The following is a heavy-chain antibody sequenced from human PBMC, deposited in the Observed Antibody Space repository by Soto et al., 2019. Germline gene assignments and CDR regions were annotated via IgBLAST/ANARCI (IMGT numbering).Heavy chain of an antibody. CDR3: TRRTGGFDY. J-gene: IGHJ4*02. D-gene: IGHD3-10*01. Sequence: QITLKESGPTLVKPTQTLTLTCTFSGFSLSTSGVGVGWIRQPPGKALEWLALVYWDEDKRYSPSLKSRLTITKDPSKNQVVLTMTNMDPVDTATYYCTRRTGGFDYWGQGTLVTVSS. V-gene: IGHV2-5*02. CDR2: VYWDEDK. CDR1: GFSLSTSGVG.